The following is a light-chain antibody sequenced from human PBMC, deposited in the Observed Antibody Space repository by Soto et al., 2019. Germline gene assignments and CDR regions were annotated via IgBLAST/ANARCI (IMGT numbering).Light chain of an antibody. CDR2: WAS. V-gene: IGKV4-1*01. CDR1: QSVLYSSNNKNY. CDR3: QQYYSTPYT. J-gene: IGKJ2*01. Sequence: DIVMTQSPDSLAVSLGERATINCKSSQSVLYSSNNKNYLAWYQQKPGQPPNLLIYWASTRESGVPDRSSGSGSGTDFTLTISSLQAEDVEVYYCQQYYSTPYTFGQGTKVDIK.